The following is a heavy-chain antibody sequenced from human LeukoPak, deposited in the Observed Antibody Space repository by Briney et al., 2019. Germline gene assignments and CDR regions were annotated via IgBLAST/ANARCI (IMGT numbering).Heavy chain of an antibody. CDR3: ARPRVPAAISYNWFDP. Sequence: PNSGNTGYAQKFQGRVTMTRNTSISTAYMELSSLRSEDTAVYYCARPRVPAAISYNWFDPWGQGTLVTVSS. V-gene: IGHV1-8*01. CDR2: PNSGNT. D-gene: IGHD2-2*02. J-gene: IGHJ5*02.